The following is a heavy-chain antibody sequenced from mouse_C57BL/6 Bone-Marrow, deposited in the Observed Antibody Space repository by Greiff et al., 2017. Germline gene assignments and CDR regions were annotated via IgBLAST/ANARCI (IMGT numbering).Heavy chain of an antibody. CDR3: ATAWFAY. J-gene: IGHJ3*01. V-gene: IGHV1-81*01. CDR1: GYTFTSYG. Sequence: QVQLKESGAELARPGASVKLSCKASGYTFTSYGISWVKQRTGQGLEWIGESYPRSGNTYYNEKFKGKATLTADKSSSTAYMELRSLTSEDSAVYFCATAWFAYWGQGTLVTVSA. CDR2: SYPRSGNT.